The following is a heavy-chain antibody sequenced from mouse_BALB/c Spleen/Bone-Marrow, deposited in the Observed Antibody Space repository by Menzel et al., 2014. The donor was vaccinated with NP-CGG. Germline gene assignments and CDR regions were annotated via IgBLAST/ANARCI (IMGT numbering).Heavy chain of an antibody. CDR3: AGSYYGSTFDY. Sequence: EVKVVESGGGLVKPGGSLKLSCAASGFTFSSYYMSWVRQTPEKRLELVAAINSYGGSTYYPDTVKGRFTISRDNAKNTLYLQMSSLKAEDTALYYCAGSYYGSTFDYWGQGTPLTVSS. CDR2: INSYGGST. D-gene: IGHD1-1*01. V-gene: IGHV5-6-2*01. J-gene: IGHJ2*01. CDR1: GFTFSSYY.